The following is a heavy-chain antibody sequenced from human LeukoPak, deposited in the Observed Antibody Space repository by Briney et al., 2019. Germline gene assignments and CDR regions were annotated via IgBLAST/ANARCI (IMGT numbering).Heavy chain of an antibody. Sequence: GGSLRLSCAASGFTFSSYAMSWVRQAPGKVLEWVSAISGSGGSTYYADSVKGRFTISRDNSKNTLYLQMNSLRAEDTAVYYCAKDQRFWDSSGPRLYGMDVWGQGTTVTVSS. V-gene: IGHV3-23*01. CDR2: ISGSGGST. CDR1: GFTFSSYA. D-gene: IGHD3-22*01. J-gene: IGHJ6*02. CDR3: AKDQRFWDSSGPRLYGMDV.